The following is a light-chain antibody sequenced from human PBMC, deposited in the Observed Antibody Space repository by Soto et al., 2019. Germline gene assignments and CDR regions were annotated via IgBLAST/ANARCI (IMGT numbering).Light chain of an antibody. V-gene: IGKV1-39*01. J-gene: IGKJ2*01. CDR2: GAS. CDR3: QQSYRSPYT. CDR1: QSINIY. Sequence: DIQMTQSPSSLFASVGDRVTVTCRASQSINIYLNWYQQKPGKAPTLLIYGASSLQSEVPSRFSGGGSRTDFTLTISALQPEDFATYYCQQSYRSPYTFGQGTKLEI.